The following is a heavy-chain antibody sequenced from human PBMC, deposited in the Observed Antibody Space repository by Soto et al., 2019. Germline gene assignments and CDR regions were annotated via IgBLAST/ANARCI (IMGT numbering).Heavy chain of an antibody. D-gene: IGHD4-17*01. J-gene: IGHJ6*02. Sequence: QVQLVQSGAEVKKPGSSVKVSCKASGGTFSSYTISWVRQAPGQGLEWMGRIIPILGIANYAPKFQGRVTITADKSTSTAYMELSSLRSEDTAVYYCARDYGDYYYYGMDVWGQGTTVTVSS. V-gene: IGHV1-69*08. CDR2: IIPILGIA. CDR1: GGTFSSYT. CDR3: ARDYGDYYYYGMDV.